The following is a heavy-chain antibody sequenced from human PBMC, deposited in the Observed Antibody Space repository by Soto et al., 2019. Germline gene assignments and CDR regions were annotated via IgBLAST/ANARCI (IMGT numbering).Heavy chain of an antibody. CDR2: INPKDGAT. Sequence: QVQLVQSGAEVRRPGASVRVSCKASGYSFIDYYINWVRQAPGQGLEWMGWINPKDGATKCAQKFQDWVTMTSDTSHTTAYLDLRSDDTAVYYCARGRKVVATPARDDWFDPWGQGTLVTVSS. CDR1: GYSFIDYY. V-gene: IGHV1-2*04. CDR3: ARGRKVVATPARDDWFDP. J-gene: IGHJ5*02. D-gene: IGHD2-21*02.